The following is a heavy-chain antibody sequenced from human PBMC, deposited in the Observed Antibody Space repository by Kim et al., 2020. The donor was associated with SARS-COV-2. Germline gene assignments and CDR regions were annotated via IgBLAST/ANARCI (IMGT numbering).Heavy chain of an antibody. V-gene: IGHV1-18*01. CDR1: GYTFTSYG. Sequence: ASVKVSCKASGYTFTSYGISWVRQAPGQGLEWMGWISAYNGNTNYAQKLQGRVTMTTDTSTSTAYMELRSLRFDDTAVYYCARDLEVRTYYDILTGTYGLVSDYWGQGTLVTVSS. D-gene: IGHD3-9*01. CDR2: ISAYNGNT. J-gene: IGHJ4*02. CDR3: ARDLEVRTYYDILTGTYGLVSDY.